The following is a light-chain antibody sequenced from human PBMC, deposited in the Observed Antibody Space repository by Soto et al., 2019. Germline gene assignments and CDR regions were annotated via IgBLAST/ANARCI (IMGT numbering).Light chain of an antibody. V-gene: IGKV3D-7*01. J-gene: IGKJ4*01. CDR1: QSVTSNY. CDR3: QHDYNLLT. CDR2: GAS. Sequence: PGGIATLSCGASQSVTSNYLAWYQQKPGQAPGLLIYGASTRATAIPARFSGSGSGTDFTLTVSSLQTEDFAVYYCQHDYNLLTFGGGTKVDIK.